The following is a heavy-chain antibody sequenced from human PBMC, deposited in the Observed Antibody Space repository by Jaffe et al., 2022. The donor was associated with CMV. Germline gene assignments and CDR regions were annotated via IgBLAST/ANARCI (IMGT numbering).Heavy chain of an antibody. CDR1: GGSISSYY. D-gene: IGHD5-18*01. Sequence: QVQLQESGPGLVKPSETLSLTCTVSGGSISSYYWSWIRQPPGKGLEWIGYIYYSGSTNYNPSLKSRVTISVDTSKNQFSLKLSSVTAADTAVYYCARVHVDTAMVSYYYYMDVWGKGTTVTVSS. CDR2: IYYSGST. J-gene: IGHJ6*03. CDR3: ARVHVDTAMVSYYYYMDV. V-gene: IGHV4-59*01.